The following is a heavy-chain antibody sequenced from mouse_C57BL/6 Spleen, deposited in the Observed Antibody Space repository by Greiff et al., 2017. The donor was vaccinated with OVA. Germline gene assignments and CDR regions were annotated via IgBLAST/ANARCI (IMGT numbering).Heavy chain of an antibody. V-gene: IGHV5-6*01. CDR1: GFTFSSYG. CDR3: ARDYFDD. Sequence: VQLQQSGGDLVKPGGSLKLSCAASGFTFSSYGMSWVRQTPDKRLEWVATISSGGSYTYYPDSVKGRFTISRDNAKNTLYLQMSSLKSEDTAMYYCARDYFDDWGQGTTHTVSS. J-gene: IGHJ2*01. CDR2: ISSGGSYT.